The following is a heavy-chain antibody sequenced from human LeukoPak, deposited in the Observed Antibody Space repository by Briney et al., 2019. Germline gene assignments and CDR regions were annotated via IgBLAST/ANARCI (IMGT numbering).Heavy chain of an antibody. J-gene: IGHJ4*02. CDR1: GDSISNHY. CDR2: IFYSGNT. Sequence: SGTLSLTCTVSGDSISNHYWSWIRQPPGKGLVRIGYIFYSGNTHYNPSLKSRVTMSVDTSKNQFSLRLSSVTPADPAVYYCARDRGEGIVGTFDYWGQGTLVTVSS. D-gene: IGHD1-26*01. V-gene: IGHV4-59*11. CDR3: ARDRGEGIVGTFDY.